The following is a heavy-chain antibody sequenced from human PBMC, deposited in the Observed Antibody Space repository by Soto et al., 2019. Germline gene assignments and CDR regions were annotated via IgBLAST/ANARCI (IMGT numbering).Heavy chain of an antibody. Sequence: SLRLSCAASGFTFSSYWMSWVRQAPGKGLERVANIKQDGSEKYYVDSVKGRFTISRDNAKNSLYLQMNSLRAEDTAVYYCARDSAVLYSSGWYHLEYHYYGMDVWGQGTTVTVS. J-gene: IGHJ6*02. V-gene: IGHV3-7*01. D-gene: IGHD6-19*01. CDR2: IKQDGSEK. CDR1: GFTFSSYW. CDR3: ARDSAVLYSSGWYHLEYHYYGMDV.